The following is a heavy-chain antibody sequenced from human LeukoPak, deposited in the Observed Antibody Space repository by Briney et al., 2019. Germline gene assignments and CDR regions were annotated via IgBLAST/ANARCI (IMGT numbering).Heavy chain of an antibody. CDR2: ISFDGST. V-gene: IGHV4-39*01. D-gene: IGHD5/OR15-5a*01. CDR3: ARHADRGEAVYGFDP. Sequence: PSETLSLTCKVSGDSISRSPNYWDWIRQSPGKGLECIGTISFDGSTYYNPSLRSRATFSLDTSMNEYSLKLSSVTAADTAIYYCARHADRGEAVYGFDPWSPGTLVTVSP. CDR1: GDSISRSPNY. J-gene: IGHJ5*02.